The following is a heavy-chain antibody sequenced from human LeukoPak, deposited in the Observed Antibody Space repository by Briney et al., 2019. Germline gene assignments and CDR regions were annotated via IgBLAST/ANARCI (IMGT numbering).Heavy chain of an antibody. CDR3: GRGHWGLDY. V-gene: IGHV3-48*03. J-gene: IGHJ4*02. CDR1: GFTFSSYE. D-gene: IGHD7-27*01. CDR2: ISNSGREI. Sequence: GGSLRLSCAASGFTFSSYEMNWVRQAPGKGLEWVSYISNSGREINYADSVKGRFTISRDNAMSSLYLQMNGLRVEDTAVYYCGRGHWGLDYWGQGTLVAVSS.